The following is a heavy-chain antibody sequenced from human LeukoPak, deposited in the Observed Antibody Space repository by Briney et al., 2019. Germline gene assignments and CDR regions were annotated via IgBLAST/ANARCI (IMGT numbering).Heavy chain of an antibody. D-gene: IGHD5-12*01. Sequence: GGSLRLSCAASGFTFSSYEMNWVRQAPGKGLEWVSSISSSGSTIYYADSVKGRFTISRDNAKNPLYLQMNSLRAEDTAVYYCARVRSGSMDVWGKGTTVTVSS. CDR2: ISSSGSTI. J-gene: IGHJ6*03. V-gene: IGHV3-48*03. CDR3: ARVRSGSMDV. CDR1: GFTFSSYE.